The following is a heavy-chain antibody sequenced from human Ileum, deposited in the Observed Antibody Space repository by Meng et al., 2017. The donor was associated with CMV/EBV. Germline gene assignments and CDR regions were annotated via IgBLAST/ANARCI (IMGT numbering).Heavy chain of an antibody. CDR1: GYTFTSYD. Sequence: ASVKVSCKASGYTFTSYDINWVRQATGQGLEWMGWMNPNSGNTGYAQKFQGRVTMTRNTSISTAYMELSSLRSEDTAVYFCASKEQLAMMGSGYYGMDVWGQGTTVTVSS. CDR2: MNPNSGNT. J-gene: IGHJ6*02. D-gene: IGHD6-13*01. V-gene: IGHV1-8*01. CDR3: ASKEQLAMMGSGYYGMDV.